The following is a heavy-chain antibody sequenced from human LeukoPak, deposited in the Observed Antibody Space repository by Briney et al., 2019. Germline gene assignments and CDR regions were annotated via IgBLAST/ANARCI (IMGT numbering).Heavy chain of an antibody. D-gene: IGHD6-19*01. CDR1: GFTFDDYA. V-gene: IGHV3-43*02. J-gene: IGHJ4*02. CDR2: ISGDGGST. Sequence: GGSLRLSCEASGFTFDDYAMHWVRQAPGKGLEWVSLISGDGGSTHHADSVKGRFTISRDNSKNSLYLQMNRLRTEDTALYYCAKDMAYSSGWDGIDYWGQGTLVTVSS. CDR3: AKDMAYSSGWDGIDY.